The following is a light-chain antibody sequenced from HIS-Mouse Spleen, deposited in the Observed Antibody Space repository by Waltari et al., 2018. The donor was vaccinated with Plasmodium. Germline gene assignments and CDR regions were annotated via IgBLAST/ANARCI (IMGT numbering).Light chain of an antibody. CDR2: EVS. J-gene: IGLJ3*02. CDR1: SSDVGGYNY. CDR3: SSYTSSSTRV. Sequence: QSALTQPASVSGSPGQSITIPCTGTSSDVGGYNYVSWYQQHPGKAPNLMIYEVSNRPSGVSNRFSGSKSGNTASLTISGLQAEDEADYYCSSYTSSSTRVFGGGTKLTVL. V-gene: IGLV2-14*01.